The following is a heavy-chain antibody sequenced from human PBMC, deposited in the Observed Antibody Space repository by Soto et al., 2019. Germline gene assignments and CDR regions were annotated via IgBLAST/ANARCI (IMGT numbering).Heavy chain of an antibody. CDR1: GFTFSSYW. D-gene: IGHD5-18*01. V-gene: IGHV3-7*01. Sequence: EVQLVESGGGLVQPGGSLRLSCAASGFTFSSYWMSWVRQAPGKGLEWVANIKQDGSEKYYVDSLKGRFTISRDNAKNSLYLQMNSLRAEDTAVYYCAGSRGSGDAFDIWGRGTMVTVSS. CDR3: AGSRGSGDAFDI. J-gene: IGHJ3*02. CDR2: IKQDGSEK.